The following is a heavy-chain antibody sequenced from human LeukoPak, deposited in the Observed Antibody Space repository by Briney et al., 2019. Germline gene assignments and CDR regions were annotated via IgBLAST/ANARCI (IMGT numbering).Heavy chain of an antibody. V-gene: IGHV3-48*03. CDR1: GFTFSSYE. Sequence: GGSLRLSCTASGFTFSSYEMNWVRQAPGKGLEWASYIGSRGSTIYYADSVKGRFTISRDNVKNLLYLQMNSLRAEDTAVYYCAKDRGDTSFGYWGQGTLVTVSS. D-gene: IGHD3-10*01. CDR2: IGSRGSTI. J-gene: IGHJ4*02. CDR3: AKDRGDTSFGY.